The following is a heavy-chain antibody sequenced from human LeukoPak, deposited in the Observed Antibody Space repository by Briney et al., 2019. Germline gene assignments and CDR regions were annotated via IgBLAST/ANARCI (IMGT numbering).Heavy chain of an antibody. V-gene: IGHV1-3*01. D-gene: IGHD3-10*01. J-gene: IGHJ5*02. CDR1: GYDFTSYA. CDR3: ARDEHSHYGSGNKFDP. Sequence: ASVKVSCKASGYDFTSYAMHWVRQAPGQRLEWMGWINAGNGNTKYSQKFQDRVTVTRDTSTSTAYMELSSLRSEDTAVYYCARDEHSHYGSGNKFDPWGQGTLVTVSS. CDR2: INAGNGNT.